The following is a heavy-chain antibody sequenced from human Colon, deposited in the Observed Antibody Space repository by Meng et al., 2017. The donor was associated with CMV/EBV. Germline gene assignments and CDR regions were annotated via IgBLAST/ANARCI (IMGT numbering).Heavy chain of an antibody. V-gene: IGHV5-51*01. J-gene: IGHJ6*02. CDR2: IYPGDSDT. CDR3: ARLGYCTSTSCKGYNYGMDV. CDR1: GYISASYW. D-gene: IGHD2-2*01. Sequence: GESLKISCKGSGYISASYWVAWLRQMPGKGLEWMGIIYPGDSDTRYHPSFEGQATISVDKSISSAYLQYNGLRASDTAIYYCARLGYCTSTSCKGYNYGMDVWGQGTTVTVSS.